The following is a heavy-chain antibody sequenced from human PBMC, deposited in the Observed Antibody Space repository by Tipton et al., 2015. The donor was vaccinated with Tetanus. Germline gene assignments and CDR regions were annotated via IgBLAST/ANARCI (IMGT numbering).Heavy chain of an antibody. V-gene: IGHV1-69*04. J-gene: IGHJ4*02. CDR2: IIPILGIA. CDR3: ARGDSYGYVPFDY. CDR1: GGTFSSYA. D-gene: IGHD5-18*01. Sequence: QSGAEVKKPGSSVKVSCKASGGTFSSYAISWVRQAPGQGLEWMGRIIPILGIANYAQKFQGRVTITADKSTSTAYMELSSLRSEDTAVYYCARGDSYGYVPFDYWGQGTLVTVSS.